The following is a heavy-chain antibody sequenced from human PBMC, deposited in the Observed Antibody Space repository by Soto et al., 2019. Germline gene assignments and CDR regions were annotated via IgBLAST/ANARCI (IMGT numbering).Heavy chain of an antibody. CDR3: AGGSSKSWFDP. CDR2: IYYSGST. D-gene: IGHD6-6*01. J-gene: IGHJ5*02. CDR1: GGSISSGGYY. Sequence: QVQLQESGPGLVKPSQTLSLTCTVSGGSISSGGYYWSWIRQHPGKGLEWIGYIYYSGSTYYSPSLKSRVTISLDTSKNQFSLKLSSMTAADTAVYYCAGGSSKSWFDPWGQGTLVTVSS. V-gene: IGHV4-31*03.